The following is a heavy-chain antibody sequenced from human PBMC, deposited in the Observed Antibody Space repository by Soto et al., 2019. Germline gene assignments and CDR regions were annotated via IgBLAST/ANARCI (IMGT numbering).Heavy chain of an antibody. CDR1: AGSTSYNSYY. V-gene: IGHV4-39*02. J-gene: IGHJ5*02. CDR2: IFYTGTT. CDR3: ARLVVVAPVANA. Sequence: SETLSLTCSVSAGSTSYNSYYWGWIRQPPGKGLEWVGGIFYTGTTYYSPSLKDRVTISVDTSKNSFSLNLTSVTAADSAVYFCARLVVVAPVANAWGQGXLVTVYS. D-gene: IGHD2-2*01.